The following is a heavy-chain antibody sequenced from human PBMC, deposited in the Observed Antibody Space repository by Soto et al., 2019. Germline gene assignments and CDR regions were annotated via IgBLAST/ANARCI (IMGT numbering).Heavy chain of an antibody. J-gene: IGHJ6*03. CDR3: AREDIVVVPAAMGAYYYYYMDV. Sequence: GGSLRLSCAASGFTFSSYSMNWVRQAPGKGLEWVSSISSSSSYIYYADSVKGRFTISRDNAKNSLYLQMNSLRAEDTAVYYCAREDIVVVPAAMGAYYYYYMDVWGKGTTVTVSS. D-gene: IGHD2-2*01. CDR1: GFTFSSYS. CDR2: ISSSSSYI. V-gene: IGHV3-21*01.